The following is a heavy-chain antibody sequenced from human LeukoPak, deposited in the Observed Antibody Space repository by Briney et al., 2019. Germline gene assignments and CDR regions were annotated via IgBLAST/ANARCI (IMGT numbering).Heavy chain of an antibody. CDR1: GGSFSGYY. V-gene: IGHV4-34*01. CDR3: ARHVNGAVAGNFDY. Sequence: SETLSLTCAVYGGSFSGYYWSWIRQPPGKGLEWTGSFYYSGGTYYNPSLKSRVTISVDTSKNQFYLKLSSVAAADTAVYYCARHVNGAVAGNFDYWGQGTLVTVSS. J-gene: IGHJ4*02. CDR2: FYYSGGT. D-gene: IGHD6-19*01.